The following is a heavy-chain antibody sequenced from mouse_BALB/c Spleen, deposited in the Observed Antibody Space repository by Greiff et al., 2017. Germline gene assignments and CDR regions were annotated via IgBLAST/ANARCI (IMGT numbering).Heavy chain of an antibody. Sequence: EVKLVESGGGLVKPGGSLKLSCAASGFTFSSYAMSWVRQTPEKRLEWVATISSGGSYTYYPDSVKGRFTISRDNAKNNLYLQMSSLKSEDTAMYYCARGELRYYYAMDYWGQGTSVTVSS. CDR3: ARGELRYYYAMDY. CDR2: ISSGGSYT. J-gene: IGHJ4*01. V-gene: IGHV5-6-4*01. CDR1: GFTFSSYA. D-gene: IGHD1-1*01.